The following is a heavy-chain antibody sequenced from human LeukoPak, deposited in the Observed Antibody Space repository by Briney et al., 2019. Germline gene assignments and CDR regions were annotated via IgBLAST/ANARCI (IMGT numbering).Heavy chain of an antibody. CDR3: ARFRYSSSAFDY. Sequence: GGSLRLSCAASGFTFSTYWMTWVRQAPGKGLEWVDNIKQDGSDKYYVDSVKGRFTISRDNAKNSLYLQMNSLRAEDTAVYYCARFRYSSSAFDYWGQGTLVTVSS. CDR2: IKQDGSDK. V-gene: IGHV3-7*01. D-gene: IGHD6-6*01. J-gene: IGHJ4*02. CDR1: GFTFSTYW.